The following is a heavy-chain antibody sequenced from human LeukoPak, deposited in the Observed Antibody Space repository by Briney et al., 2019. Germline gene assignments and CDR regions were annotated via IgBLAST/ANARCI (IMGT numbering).Heavy chain of an antibody. Sequence: GESLQISCKGSGSTFTNYWIGWVRQMPGKGLEWMGIVYPGDSDTRYSPSFQGQVTISADKSINTAYLQWGSLQASDTAIYYCARHIGVLTVTEDIHQYYFCMDVWGKGTTVTVSS. CDR1: GSTFTNYW. CDR2: VYPGDSDT. D-gene: IGHD4-17*01. V-gene: IGHV5-51*01. CDR3: ARHIGVLTVTEDIHQYYFCMDV. J-gene: IGHJ6*03.